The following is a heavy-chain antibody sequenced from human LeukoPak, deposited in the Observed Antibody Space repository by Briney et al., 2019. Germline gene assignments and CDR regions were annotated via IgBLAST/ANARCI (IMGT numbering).Heavy chain of an antibody. CDR3: TGNYYGSGSYADFDY. V-gene: IGHV3-73*01. CDR2: IRSTANGYAT. D-gene: IGHD3-10*01. J-gene: IGHJ4*02. CDR1: GFTFSGSA. Sequence: GGSLRLSCAASGFTFSGSALHWVRQASGKGVEWVGRIRSTANGYATAYAASVKGRFTISRDDSKNTAYLQMDSLKTEDTAVYYCTGNYYGSGSYADFDYWGQGTLVTVSS.